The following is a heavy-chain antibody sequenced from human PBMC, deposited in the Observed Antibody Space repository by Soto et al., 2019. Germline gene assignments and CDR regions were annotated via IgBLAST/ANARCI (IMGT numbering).Heavy chain of an antibody. CDR3: AKLECSGGSCYSGRLVDYFYYYMDV. J-gene: IGHJ6*03. CDR2: ISGSGAKT. V-gene: IGHV3-23*01. CDR1: GFTFDTYA. D-gene: IGHD2-15*01. Sequence: GGSLRLSCAASGFTFDTYAMSWVRQAPGKGPEWVSAISGSGAKTYYADSVKGRFTISRDNSKNTLYLQMNSLRAEDTAVYHCAKLECSGGSCYSGRLVDYFYYYMDVWGKGTTVTVSS.